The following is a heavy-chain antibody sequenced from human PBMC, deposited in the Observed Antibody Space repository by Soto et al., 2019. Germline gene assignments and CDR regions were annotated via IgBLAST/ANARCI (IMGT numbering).Heavy chain of an antibody. J-gene: IGHJ5*02. CDR2: IYHFGTT. V-gene: IGHV4-31*03. CDR3: ARLICASSICYFPAWFDP. D-gene: IGHD2-21*01. Sequence: QVQLQESGPGLVKPSQTLSLTCTVSGDSINSDGYFWSWIRQHPGKGLEWIGSIYHFGTTYYNPSLSSRLNMSMDTSKNQFSLNLNSVTVADTTVYYCARLICASSICYFPAWFDPWGRGTLVTVSS. CDR1: GDSINSDGYF.